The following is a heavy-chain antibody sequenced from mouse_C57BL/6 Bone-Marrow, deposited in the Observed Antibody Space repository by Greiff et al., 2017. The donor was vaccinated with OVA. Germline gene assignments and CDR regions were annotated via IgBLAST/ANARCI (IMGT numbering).Heavy chain of an antibody. D-gene: IGHD3-2*02. V-gene: IGHV1-53*01. Sequence: QVQLLQPGTELVKPGASVKLSCTASGYTFTSYWMPWVQQRPGEGLEWIGNINPSNGCTNYNEKVKSKATLTVDKSSSTADLQRSSLTSEDSAVYYCAVDSSGDGFAYWGQGTLVTVSA. CDR2: INPSNGCT. CDR1: GYTFTSYW. CDR3: AVDSSGDGFAY. J-gene: IGHJ3*01.